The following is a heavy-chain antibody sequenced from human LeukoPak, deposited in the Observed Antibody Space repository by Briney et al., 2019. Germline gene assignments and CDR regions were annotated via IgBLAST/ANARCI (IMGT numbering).Heavy chain of an antibody. J-gene: IGHJ5*02. CDR1: GFTFSSYA. CDR2: IYHSGST. D-gene: IGHD3-10*01. CDR3: ASEGTYGSGSPWFDP. Sequence: LRLSCAASGFTFSSYAMSWVRQPPGKGLEWIGYIYHSGSTYYNPSLKSRVTISVDRSKNQFSLKLSSVTAADTAVYYCASEGTYGSGSPWFDPWGQGTLVTVSS. V-gene: IGHV4-30-2*01.